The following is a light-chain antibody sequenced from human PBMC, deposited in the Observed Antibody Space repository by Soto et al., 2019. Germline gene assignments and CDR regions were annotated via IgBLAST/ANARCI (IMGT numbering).Light chain of an antibody. V-gene: IGKV1-39*01. Sequence: DIQMTQSPSSLSASVGDRVTITCRASQSVTNYLNWYQQKPGKAPKLLVYAASSLQSGVPSRFSGSGSGTDFTLTISSLQPEDFATYYCQQSYRAPRTFGQGTKVDIK. CDR1: QSVTNY. J-gene: IGKJ1*01. CDR2: AAS. CDR3: QQSYRAPRT.